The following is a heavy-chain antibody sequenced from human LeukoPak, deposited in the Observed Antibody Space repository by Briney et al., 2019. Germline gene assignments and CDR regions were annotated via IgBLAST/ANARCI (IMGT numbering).Heavy chain of an antibody. CDR3: ARETYYYDSSGYSGNAFDI. Sequence: SETLSLTCTVSGGSIRSYYRSWIRQPPGKGLEWIGYIYYSGSTNYNPSLKSRVTISVDTSKNQFSLKLSSVTAADTAVYYCARETYYYDSSGYSGNAFDIWGQGTMVTVSS. CDR2: IYYSGST. V-gene: IGHV4-59*01. J-gene: IGHJ3*02. D-gene: IGHD3-22*01. CDR1: GGSIRSYY.